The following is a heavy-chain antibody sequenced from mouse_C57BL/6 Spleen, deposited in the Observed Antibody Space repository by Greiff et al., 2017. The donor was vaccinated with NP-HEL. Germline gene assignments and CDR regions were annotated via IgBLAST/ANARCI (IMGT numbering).Heavy chain of an antibody. J-gene: IGHJ3*01. D-gene: IGHD2-4*01. CDR2: IDPNSGGT. V-gene: IGHV1-72*01. CDR1: GYTFTSYW. CDR3: ARSYYDYDVGLAN. Sequence: VQLQQSGAELVKPGASVKLSCKASGYTFTSYWMHWVKQRPGRGLEWIGRIDPNSGGTKYNEQFKSKATLTVDKPSSTAYMQLRSLTSEDYAVYYCARSYYDYDVGLANWCQGTLVTVSA.